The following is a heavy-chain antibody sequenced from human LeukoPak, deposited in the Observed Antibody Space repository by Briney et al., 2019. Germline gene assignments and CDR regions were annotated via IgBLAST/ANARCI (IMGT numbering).Heavy chain of an antibody. J-gene: IGHJ5*02. CDR2: TNAGNGNT. V-gene: IGHV1-3*01. CDR1: GYTFTSYA. CDR3: AREVFVVTPWFDP. Sequence: ASVKVSCKASGYTFTSYAMHWVRQAPGQRLEWMGWTNAGNGNTKYSQKFQGRVTITRDTSASTAYMELSSLRSEDTAVYYCAREVFVVTPWFDPWGQGTLVTVSS. D-gene: IGHD2-15*01.